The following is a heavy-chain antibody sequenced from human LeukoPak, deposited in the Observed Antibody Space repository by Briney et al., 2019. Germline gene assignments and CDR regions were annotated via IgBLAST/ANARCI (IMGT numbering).Heavy chain of an antibody. D-gene: IGHD3-10*01. Sequence: PSETLSLTCTVSGGSISSSSYYWGWLRQPPGKGLEWIGSIYYSGSTYYNPSLKSRVTISVDTSKNQFSLRLSSVTAAATAVYYCAIYEWLGELQPIWGQGTMVAVFS. CDR2: IYYSGST. V-gene: IGHV4-39*07. CDR3: AIYEWLGELQPI. J-gene: IGHJ3*02. CDR1: GGSISSSSYY.